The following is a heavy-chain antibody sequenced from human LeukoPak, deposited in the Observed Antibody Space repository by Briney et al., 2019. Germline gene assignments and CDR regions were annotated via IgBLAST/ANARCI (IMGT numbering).Heavy chain of an antibody. J-gene: IGHJ4*02. CDR1: GFTFSSSA. CDR3: AKAEGFFGGYYDH. D-gene: IGHD4-23*01. CDR2: ISWNSGSI. V-gene: IGHV3-9*01. Sequence: GGSLRLSCAASGFTFSSSAMSWVRQAPGKGLEWVSGISWNSGSIDYADSVKGRFTISRDNAKNSLYLQMNSLRAEDTAFYYCAKAEGFFGGYYDHWGQGTLVTVSS.